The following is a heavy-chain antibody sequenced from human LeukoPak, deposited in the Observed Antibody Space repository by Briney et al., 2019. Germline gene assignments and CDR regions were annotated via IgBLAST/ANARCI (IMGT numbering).Heavy chain of an antibody. CDR2: VHLDGRT. Sequence: SETLSPPSAVFCGSVTSNNTWAWGRPPPQEGFEWIGEVHLDGRTNYNPSLKSRLIMSVDLPENHISLKLTSVTAADTAVYYCAREGGFYRPLDYSGQGTLVTVSS. J-gene: IGHJ4*02. CDR3: AREGGFYRPLDY. D-gene: IGHD3-3*01. V-gene: IGHV4-4*02. CDR1: CGSVTSNNT.